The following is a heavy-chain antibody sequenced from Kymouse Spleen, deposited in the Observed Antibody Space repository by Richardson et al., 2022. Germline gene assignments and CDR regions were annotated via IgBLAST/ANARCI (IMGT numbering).Heavy chain of an antibody. CDR1: GGSISSSSYY. D-gene: IGHD1-26*01. V-gene: IGHV4-39*01. J-gene: IGHJ6*02. CDR2: IYYSGST. CDR3: ARQWELYYYYYGMDV. Sequence: QLQLQESGPGLVKPSETLSLTCTVSGGSISSSSYYWGWIRQPPGKGLEWIGSIYYSGSTYYNPSLKSRVTISVDTSKNQFSLKLSSVTAADTAVYYCARQWELYYYYYGMDVWGQGTTVTVSS.